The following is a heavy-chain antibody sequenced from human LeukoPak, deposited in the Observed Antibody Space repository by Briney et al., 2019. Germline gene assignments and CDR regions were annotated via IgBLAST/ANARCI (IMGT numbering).Heavy chain of an antibody. CDR3: ARDLGYYDSSGYYDY. V-gene: IGHV1-2*02. CDR2: INPNSGGT. Sequence: GASVKVSCKASGYTFTSYDINWVRQATGQGLEWMGWINPNSGGTNYAQKFQGRVTMTRDTSISTAYMELSRLRSDDTAVYYCARDLGYYDSSGYYDYWGQGTLVTVSS. D-gene: IGHD3-22*01. J-gene: IGHJ4*02. CDR1: GYTFTSYD.